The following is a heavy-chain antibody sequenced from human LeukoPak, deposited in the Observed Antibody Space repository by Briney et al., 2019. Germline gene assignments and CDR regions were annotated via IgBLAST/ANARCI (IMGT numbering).Heavy chain of an antibody. J-gene: IGHJ6*02. CDR1: GGSISSGGYY. D-gene: IGHD2-8*01. CDR2: IYYSGST. Sequence: PSETLSLTCTVSGGSISSGGYYWSWIRQHPGKGLEWIGYIYYSGSTYYNPSLKSRVTLSVDTSKNQFSLKLSSVTAADTAVYYCASSGKGYCTNGVCYSYYGMDVWGQGTTVTVSS. CDR3: ASSGKGYCTNGVCYSYYGMDV. V-gene: IGHV4-31*03.